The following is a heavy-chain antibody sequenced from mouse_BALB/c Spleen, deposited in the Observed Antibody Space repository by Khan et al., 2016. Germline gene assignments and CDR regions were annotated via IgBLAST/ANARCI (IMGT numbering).Heavy chain of an antibody. V-gene: IGHV5-17*02. CDR1: GFTFSSFG. CDR3: ARAGSSYVFYAMDY. CDR2: ISSGSSTM. J-gene: IGHJ4*01. D-gene: IGHD1-1*01. Sequence: EVQLLETGGGLVQPGGSRKLSCAASGFTFSSFGMHWVRQAPEKGLEWVAYISSGSSTMYYADTVKGRFTISRDNPKNTLFLQMTSVRSEDTAMXYCARAGSSYVFYAMDYWGQTTSVTVSS.